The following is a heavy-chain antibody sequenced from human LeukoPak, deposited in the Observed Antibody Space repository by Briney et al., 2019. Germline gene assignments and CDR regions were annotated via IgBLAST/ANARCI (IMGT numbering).Heavy chain of an antibody. CDR3: ASVPPAAAGHYYYYMDV. CDR1: GYSISSGYY. D-gene: IGHD6-13*01. CDR2: IYHSGST. Sequence: SETLSLTCTVSGYSISSGYYWGWIRQPPGKGLEWIGSIYHSGSTYYNPSLESRVTISVDTSKNQFSLKLSSVTAADTAVYYCASVPPAAAGHYYYYMDVWGKGTAVTVSS. V-gene: IGHV4-38-2*02. J-gene: IGHJ6*03.